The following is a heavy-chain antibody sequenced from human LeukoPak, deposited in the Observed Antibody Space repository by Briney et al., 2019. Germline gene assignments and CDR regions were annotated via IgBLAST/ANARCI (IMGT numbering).Heavy chain of an antibody. J-gene: IGHJ2*01. V-gene: IGHV3-23*01. CDR3: AKAAAAGGTWYSDL. CDR2: ISGSADRA. D-gene: IGHD6-13*01. CDR1: GFTFSNFA. Sequence: PGGSLRLSCAASGFTFSNFAMSWVRQAPGKGLAWVSGISGSADRAYYADSVKGRFTISRDNSKNTLSLQMNSLRAEDTAVYYCAKAAAAGGTWYSDLWGRGTLVTVSS.